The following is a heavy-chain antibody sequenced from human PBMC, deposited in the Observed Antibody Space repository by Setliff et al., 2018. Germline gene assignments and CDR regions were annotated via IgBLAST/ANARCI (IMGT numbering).Heavy chain of an antibody. CDR1: GGTFNTYG. D-gene: IGHD3-10*01. J-gene: IGHJ4*02. Sequence: ASVKVSCKASGGTFNTYGLSWVRQAPGQGLEWMGGIIPTIGEPNYAQKFQGRVTITADESTSTAYMELRSLKSEDTAVYYCAREALQRAGLYFFDIWGQGMLVTSPQ. CDR2: IIPTIGEP. V-gene: IGHV1-69*13. CDR3: AREALQRAGLYFFDI.